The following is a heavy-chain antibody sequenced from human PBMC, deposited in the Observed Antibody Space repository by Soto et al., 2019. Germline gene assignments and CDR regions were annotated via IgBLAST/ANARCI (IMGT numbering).Heavy chain of an antibody. Sequence: QVQLVQSGAEVREPGSSVRVSCTVSGGSFSSYTISWVRQAPGQGLEWMGRIIPVLVISNYAQPLWGRITISADRYTSTAHMDLSSLTSEDTALYYCATEDRTSSLDDWGQGTLVTVSS. CDR1: GGSFSSYT. V-gene: IGHV1-69*08. D-gene: IGHD6-6*01. J-gene: IGHJ4*02. CDR3: ATEDRTSSLDD. CDR2: IIPVLVIS.